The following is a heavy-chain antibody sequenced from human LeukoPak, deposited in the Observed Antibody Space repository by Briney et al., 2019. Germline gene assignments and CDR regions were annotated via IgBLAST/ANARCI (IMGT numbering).Heavy chain of an antibody. CDR2: INPNSGYT. J-gene: IGHJ4*02. CDR1: GYTFSAYY. CDR3: AKGINWKAAPYYFDY. V-gene: IGHV1-2*02. D-gene: IGHD6-6*01. Sequence: ASVKVSCKASGYTFSAYYMHWVRQAPGQGLEWMGWINPNSGYTKSAQKFQGRVTMTRDTSISTAYMELTRLRSDDTAVYYCAKGINWKAAPYYFDYWGQGTLVTVSS.